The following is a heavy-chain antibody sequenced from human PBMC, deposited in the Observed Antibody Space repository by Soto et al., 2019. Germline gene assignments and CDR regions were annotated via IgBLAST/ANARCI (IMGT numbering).Heavy chain of an antibody. V-gene: IGHV4-31*03. CDR1: GGSISSGCYY. CDR2: IYYSGST. D-gene: IGHD3-3*01. J-gene: IGHJ5*02. CDR3: ARGFLEYYDFWKFDP. Sequence: PSETLSLTCTVSGGSISSGCYYWSWIRQHPGKGLEWIGYIYYSGSTYYNPSLKSRVTISVDTSKNQFSLKLSSVTAADTAVYYCARGFLEYYDFWKFDPWGQGTLVIVSS.